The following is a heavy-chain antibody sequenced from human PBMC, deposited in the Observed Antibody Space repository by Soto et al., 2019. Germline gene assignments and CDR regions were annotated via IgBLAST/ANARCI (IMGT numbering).Heavy chain of an antibody. CDR1: GYTFTSYG. CDR3: ARGYCSGGSCYTGWFDP. CDR2: ISGYNGNT. Sequence: QVQLVQSGAEVKKPGASVRVSCKASGYTFTSYGISWVRQAPGQGLEWMGWISGYNGNTNYAQKRQGRVTMTQDTSTSTANRELRSLRSDDTAVYYCARGYCSGGSCYTGWFDPWGQGTLVTVSS. J-gene: IGHJ5*02. D-gene: IGHD2-15*01. V-gene: IGHV1-18*01.